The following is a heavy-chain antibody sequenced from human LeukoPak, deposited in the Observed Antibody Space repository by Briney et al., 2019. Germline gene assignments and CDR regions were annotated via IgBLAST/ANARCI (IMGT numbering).Heavy chain of an antibody. V-gene: IGHV3-23*01. Sequence: GGSLRLSCAASGFTFSSYAMSWVRQAPGKGLEWVSAISGSGGSTYYADSVKGRFTISRDNSKNMLYLQMNSLRAEDTAVYYCAKDSSSSWSPPFDYWGQGTLVTVSS. CDR2: ISGSGGST. CDR3: AKDSSSSWSPPFDY. CDR1: GFTFSSYA. J-gene: IGHJ4*02. D-gene: IGHD6-13*01.